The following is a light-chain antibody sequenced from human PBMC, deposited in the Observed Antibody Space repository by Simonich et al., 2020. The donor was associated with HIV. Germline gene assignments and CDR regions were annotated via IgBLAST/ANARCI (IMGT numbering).Light chain of an antibody. V-gene: IGKV1-5*03. Sequence: DIQMTQSPSTLSASVGDRVTITCRASESISSWLAWYQQKSGKAPKILIYKASSLKSGVPSRFSGSGSGTEFTLTISSLQPDDFATYYCQHYNSYRTFGQGTKVEIK. CDR1: ESISSW. CDR3: QHYNSYRT. CDR2: KAS. J-gene: IGKJ1*01.